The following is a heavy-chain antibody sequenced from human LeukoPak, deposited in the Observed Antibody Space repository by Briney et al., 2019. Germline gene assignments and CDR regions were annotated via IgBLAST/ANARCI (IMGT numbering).Heavy chain of an antibody. J-gene: IGHJ4*02. CDR1: GFTFSDHY. Sequence: PGGSLRLSCAASGFTFSDHYMDWVRQAPGKELEGVGRIKNKANSYTTQYAASVKGRFTISREDSKDSLYLQMNSLKTEDTAVYYCARGHKGYSSSYYGFDSWGQGTLVTVSS. V-gene: IGHV3-72*01. CDR3: ARGHKGYSSSYYGFDS. CDR2: IKNKANSYTT. D-gene: IGHD6-13*01.